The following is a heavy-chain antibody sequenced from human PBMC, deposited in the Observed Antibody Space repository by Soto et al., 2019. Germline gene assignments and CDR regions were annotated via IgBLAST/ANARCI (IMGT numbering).Heavy chain of an antibody. CDR2: IYYSGST. D-gene: IGHD5-18*01. CDR3: ARDRQHPGDTAMVSAFDI. V-gene: IGHV4-59*01. CDR1: GGSISSYY. J-gene: IGHJ3*02. Sequence: SETLSLTCTVSGGSISSYYWSWIRQPPGKGLEWIGYIYYSGSTNYNPSLKSRVTISVDTSKNQFSLKLSSVTAADTAVYYCARDRQHPGDTAMVSAFDIWGQGTMVTVSS.